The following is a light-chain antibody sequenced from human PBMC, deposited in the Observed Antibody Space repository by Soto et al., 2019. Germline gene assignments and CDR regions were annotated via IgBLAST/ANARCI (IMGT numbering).Light chain of an antibody. CDR1: QSVSSSY. V-gene: IGKV3-20*01. CDR2: GAS. Sequence: DIVLTQSPGTLSLSPGERATLSCRASQSVSSSYLAWYQQKPGQAPRLLIYGASIRATGIPDRFSGSGSGTYFTLTISRLESEDFAVYYCQQYGSSPLTFGGGTKVEIK. J-gene: IGKJ4*01. CDR3: QQYGSSPLT.